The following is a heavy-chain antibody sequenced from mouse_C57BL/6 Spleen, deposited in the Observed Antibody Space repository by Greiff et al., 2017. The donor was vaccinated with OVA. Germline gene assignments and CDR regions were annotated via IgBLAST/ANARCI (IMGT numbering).Heavy chain of an antibody. CDR1: GYTFTGYW. CDR2: ILPGSGST. J-gene: IGHJ4*01. CDR3: ARTPITTVVATKGYYAMDY. D-gene: IGHD1-1*01. V-gene: IGHV1-9*01. Sequence: CTATGYTFTGYWIEWVKQRPGHGLEWIGEILPGSGSTNYTEKFKGKATFTADTSSNTAYMQLSSLTTEDSAIYYCARTPITTVVATKGYYAMDYWGQGTSVTVSS.